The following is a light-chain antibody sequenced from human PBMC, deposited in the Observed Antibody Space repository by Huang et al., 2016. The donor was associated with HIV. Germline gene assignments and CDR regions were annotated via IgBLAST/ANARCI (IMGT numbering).Light chain of an antibody. CDR2: GAS. V-gene: IGKV1-39*01. J-gene: IGKJ2*01. CDR1: QKISSY. Sequence: DIKMTQSPSYLSASLGDRVTITCRASQKISSYLNWYQHRAGRAPTLLIYGASTLQHGFARRFSASGSGTEFTLFISDIQPEDSATYYCQQSYSSQYTFGQGTKLEIK. CDR3: QQSYSSQYT.